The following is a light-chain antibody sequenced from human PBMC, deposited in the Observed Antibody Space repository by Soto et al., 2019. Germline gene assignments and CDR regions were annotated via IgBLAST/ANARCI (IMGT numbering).Light chain of an antibody. CDR2: TVS. J-gene: IGKJ3*01. CDR3: QHGKTFPFT. Sequence: IQMTQSPSSVSASVGDTVTLSCQTSHGVSGWLAWYQQKPGKAPTLLIYTVSNLQSGVPSRFSGSGSGTDFSLTILHPQPEDFAICFCQHGKTFPFTFGPGTKVEVK. V-gene: IGKV1-12*01. CDR1: HGVSGW.